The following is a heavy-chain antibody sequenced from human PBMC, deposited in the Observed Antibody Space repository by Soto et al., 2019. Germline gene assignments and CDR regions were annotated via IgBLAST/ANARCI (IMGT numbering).Heavy chain of an antibody. D-gene: IGHD3-16*01. CDR1: GFTFTSSA. Sequence: GASVKVSCKASGFTFTSSAVQWVRQARGQRLEWIGWIVVGSGNTNYAEKFQERVTITRDMSTSTAYMELSSLRSEDTAVYYCAADLDGMMLGMGAFGIWRRGTMVTVSS. CDR3: AADLDGMMLGMGAFGI. V-gene: IGHV1-58*01. CDR2: IVVGSGNT. J-gene: IGHJ3*02.